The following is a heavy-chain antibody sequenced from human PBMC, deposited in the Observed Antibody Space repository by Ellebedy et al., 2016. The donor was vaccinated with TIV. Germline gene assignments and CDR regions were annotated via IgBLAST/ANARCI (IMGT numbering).Heavy chain of an antibody. Sequence: SETLSLXCTVSGGSISSGDYYWSWIRQPPGKGLEWIGYIYYSGSTYYNPSLKSRVTISVDTSKNQFSLKLSSVTAADTAVYYCARPVRGANPYWYFDLWGRGTLVTVSS. CDR1: GGSISSGDYY. CDR3: ARPVRGANPYWYFDL. V-gene: IGHV4-30-4*01. CDR2: IYYSGST. J-gene: IGHJ2*01. D-gene: IGHD3-10*01.